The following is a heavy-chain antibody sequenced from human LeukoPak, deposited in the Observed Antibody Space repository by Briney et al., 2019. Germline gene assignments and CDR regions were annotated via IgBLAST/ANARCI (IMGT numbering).Heavy chain of an antibody. CDR1: GFTFSTYD. D-gene: IGHD2-8*01. Sequence: GGSLRLSCAASGFTFSTYDMHWVRQATGKGLEWVSAIGTVGDTYYPGSVKGRFTISRENAKNSLYLQMNSLRAGDTAVYYCAREGLTTDCTTGSRHYNWYFDLWGRGTLVTVSS. CDR3: AREGLTTDCTTGSRHYNWYFDL. CDR2: IGTVGDT. V-gene: IGHV3-13*01. J-gene: IGHJ2*01.